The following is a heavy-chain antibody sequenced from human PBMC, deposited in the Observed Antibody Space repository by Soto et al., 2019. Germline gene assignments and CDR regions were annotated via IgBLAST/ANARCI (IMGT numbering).Heavy chain of an antibody. CDR3: ARDLADRYFDY. V-gene: IGHV1-69*04. J-gene: IGHJ4*02. Sequence: GASVKVSCKTSRGTFSSYTISWVRQAPGQGLEWMGRIIPILGIAYYAQKFQGRVTITADKSTTTAYMELSSLRSEDTAVYYCARDLADRYFDYWGQGTLVTVSS. CDR1: RGTFSSYT. D-gene: IGHD3-22*01. CDR2: IIPILGIA.